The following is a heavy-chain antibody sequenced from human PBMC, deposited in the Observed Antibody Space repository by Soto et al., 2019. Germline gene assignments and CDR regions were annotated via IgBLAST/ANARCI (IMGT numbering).Heavy chain of an antibody. V-gene: IGHV4-4*02. J-gene: IGHJ6*02. Sequence: SETLSLTYAVSGGSISSSNWWSWVRQPPGKGLKWNGEIYHSGSTNNNPSQKRRDNITVNKSKNQFYKKPSSETTTDTAVYYCARVEETTWYYYGMDVWGQGTTVT. CDR1: GGSISSSNW. D-gene: IGHD1-7*01. CDR2: IYHSGST. CDR3: ARVEETTWYYYGMDV.